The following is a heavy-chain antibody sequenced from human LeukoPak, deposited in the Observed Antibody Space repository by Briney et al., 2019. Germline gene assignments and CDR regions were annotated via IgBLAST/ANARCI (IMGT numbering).Heavy chain of an antibody. D-gene: IGHD3-3*01. J-gene: IGHJ4*02. CDR1: GFTFSSYA. CDR3: AKETIFGVVIHPYYFDY. CDR2: ISGSGGST. V-gene: IGHV3-23*01. Sequence: GGSLRLSCAASGFTFSSYAMSWVRQAPGKGLEWVSAISGSGGSTYCADSVKGRFTTSRDNSKNTLYLQMNSLRAEDTAVYYCAKETIFGVVIHPYYFDYWGQGTLVTVSS.